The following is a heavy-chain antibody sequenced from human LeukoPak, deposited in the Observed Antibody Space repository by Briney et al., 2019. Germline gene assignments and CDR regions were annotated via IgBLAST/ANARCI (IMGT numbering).Heavy chain of an antibody. Sequence: GGSLRLSCAASGFTFDDYAMHWVRQAPGKGLEWVSGISWNSGSIGYADSVKGRFTISRDNAKNSLYLQMNSLRAEDTAVYYCARVSFGIAAAGTPYYYYMDVWGKGTTVTVSS. D-gene: IGHD6-13*01. CDR1: GFTFDDYA. CDR2: ISWNSGSI. CDR3: ARVSFGIAAAGTPYYYYMDV. V-gene: IGHV3-9*01. J-gene: IGHJ6*03.